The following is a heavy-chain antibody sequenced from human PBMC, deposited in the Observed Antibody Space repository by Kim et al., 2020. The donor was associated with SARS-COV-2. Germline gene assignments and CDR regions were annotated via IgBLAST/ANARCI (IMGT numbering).Heavy chain of an antibody. CDR3: ARRALGYCSGGSCYSGFDP. CDR2: IYTSGST. V-gene: IGHV4-4*07. J-gene: IGHJ5*02. CDR1: GVSISSYY. D-gene: IGHD2-15*01. Sequence: SETLSLTCTVSGVSISSYYWSWIRQPAGKGLEWIGRIYTSGSTNYNHSLKSRVTMSVDTSKNQFSLKLTSVTAADTAVYYCARRALGYCSGGSCYSGFDPWGQGTLVTVSS.